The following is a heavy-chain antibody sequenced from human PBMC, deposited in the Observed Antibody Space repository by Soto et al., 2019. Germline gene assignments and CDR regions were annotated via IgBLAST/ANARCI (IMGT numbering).Heavy chain of an antibody. D-gene: IGHD6-6*01. V-gene: IGHV3-11*01. J-gene: IGHJ4*02. CDR1: GFTFSDYS. CDR2: IDSRGRTL. CDR3: ARQAARNYIDS. Sequence: GGSLRLSCVASGFTFSDYSMSWIRQAPGKGLEWLAFIDSRGRTLSYADSVRGRFTISRDNAKNSVYLQMDSLRADDTAVYYCARQAARNYIDSWGQGNSVTVSS.